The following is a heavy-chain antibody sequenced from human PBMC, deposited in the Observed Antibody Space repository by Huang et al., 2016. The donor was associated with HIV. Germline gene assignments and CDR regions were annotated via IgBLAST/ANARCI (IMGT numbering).Heavy chain of an antibody. J-gene: IGHJ4*02. D-gene: IGHD3-22*01. Sequence: EVQLVESGGGLVQPGGSLRLSCAASGFSISSYWMHWVRQAPGKGLVWVVRINSDGSITSYADSVKGRFTIARDNAKNTLYLQMSSLRAEDTAVYYCARDPRIQSWLNFFDYWGQGTLVSVSS. CDR2: INSDGSIT. CDR1: GFSISSYW. CDR3: ARDPRIQSWLNFFDY. V-gene: IGHV3-74*01.